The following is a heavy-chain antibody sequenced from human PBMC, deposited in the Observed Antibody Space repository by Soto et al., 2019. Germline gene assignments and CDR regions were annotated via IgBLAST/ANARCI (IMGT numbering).Heavy chain of an antibody. J-gene: IGHJ5*02. CDR1: GFTFSHYW. V-gene: IGHV3-74*01. D-gene: IGHD3-16*01. CDR2: INPAGTIT. CDR3: TSDTFGLRDT. Sequence: MQMVESGGGSVQPGGALGLSCAASGFTFSHYWMHWVRQTPGKGLVWVSRINPAGTITNYADSVEGRFTISRDNADSDLFLQMNSLSAEDTAIYYCTSDTFGLRDTWGQGTLVTVSS.